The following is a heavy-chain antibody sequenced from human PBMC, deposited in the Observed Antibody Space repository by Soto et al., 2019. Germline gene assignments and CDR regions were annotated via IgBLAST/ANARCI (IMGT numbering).Heavy chain of an antibody. CDR1: GFTFSSYS. Sequence: EVQLVESGGGLVQPGGSLRLSCAASGFTFSSYSMNWVRQAPGKGLEWASYISSSSSTIYYADSVKGRFTISRDNAKNSLYLQMNSLGDKETAVYYCAREMGPWIQLWTDTWFDPWGQGTLVTVSS. D-gene: IGHD5-18*01. V-gene: IGHV3-48*02. CDR3: AREMGPWIQLWTDTWFDP. J-gene: IGHJ5*02. CDR2: ISSSSSTI.